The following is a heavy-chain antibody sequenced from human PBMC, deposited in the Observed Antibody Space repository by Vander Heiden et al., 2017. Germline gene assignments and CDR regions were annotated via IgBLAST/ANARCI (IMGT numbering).Heavy chain of an antibody. CDR3: ASGSSGLAIDD. D-gene: IGHD3-22*01. Sequence: QLQLQESGPGLVKPSETLSLTCTVSGGSISSSSYYWGWSRQPPGKGLEWIGSIYYSGSTDDNPALKSRVTIAVDTAKNQFSMQVRSVTATDTAVYYAASGSSGLAIDDWGQGTMVTVFS. V-gene: IGHV4-39*01. J-gene: IGHJ4*02. CDR1: GGSISSSSYY. CDR2: IYYSGST.